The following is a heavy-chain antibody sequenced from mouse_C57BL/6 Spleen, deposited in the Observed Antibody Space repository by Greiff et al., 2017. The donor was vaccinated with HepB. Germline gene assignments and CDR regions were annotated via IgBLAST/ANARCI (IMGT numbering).Heavy chain of an antibody. D-gene: IGHD1-1*01. CDR3: ARRIYYYGSIFDY. J-gene: IGHJ2*01. V-gene: IGHV1-18*01. CDR2: INPNNGGT. CDR1: GYTFTDYN. Sequence: VQLKESGPELVKPGASVKIPCKASGYTFTDYNMDWVKQSHGKSLEWIGDINPNNGGTIYNQKFKGKATLTVDKSSSTAYMELRSLTSEETAVYDCARRIYYYGSIFDYWGQGTTLTVSS.